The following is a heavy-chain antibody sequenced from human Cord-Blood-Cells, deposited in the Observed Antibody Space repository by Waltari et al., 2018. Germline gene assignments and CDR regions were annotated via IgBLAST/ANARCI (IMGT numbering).Heavy chain of an antibody. Sequence: QVQLVQSGAEVKKPGSSVKVSCKAYGGTFSSYAISWLRQAPGQGLEWRGGIIRIFGTANYAQKFQGMVTITADKATSTAYMELSSRRSEDTAVYYCARDVGSYYAFDIWGQGTMVTVSS. CDR3: ARDVGSYYAFDI. CDR2: IIRIFGTA. D-gene: IGHD1-26*01. V-gene: IGHV1-69*06. J-gene: IGHJ3*02. CDR1: GGTFSSYA.